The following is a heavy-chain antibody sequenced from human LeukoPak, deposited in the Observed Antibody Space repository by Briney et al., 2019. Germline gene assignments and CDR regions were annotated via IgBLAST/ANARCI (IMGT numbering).Heavy chain of an antibody. Sequence: PGGSLRLSCAASGFTFSSYAMHWVRQAPGKGLEWVAVISYDGSNKYYADSVKGRFTISRDNSKNTLYLQMNSLRAEDTAVYYCAKGFSSGFDYWGQGTLVTVSS. CDR2: ISYDGSNK. J-gene: IGHJ4*02. V-gene: IGHV3-30*04. D-gene: IGHD3-22*01. CDR3: AKGFSSGFDY. CDR1: GFTFSSYA.